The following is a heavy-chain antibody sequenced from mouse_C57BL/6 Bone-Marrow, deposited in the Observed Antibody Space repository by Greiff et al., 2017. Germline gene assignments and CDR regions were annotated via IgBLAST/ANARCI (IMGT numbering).Heavy chain of an antibody. Sequence: EVKLVESGGGLVQPGGSLKLSCAASGFTFSSYAMSWVRQTPEKRLEWVATISDGGSYTYYPDNVKGRFTISRDNAKNNLYLQMSQLKSEDTAMYYCTREEDYEEELAYWGQETMVTVSA. CDR1: GFTFSSYA. V-gene: IGHV5-4*01. CDR3: TREEDYEEELAY. D-gene: IGHD2-4*01. J-gene: IGHJ3*01. CDR2: ISDGGSYT.